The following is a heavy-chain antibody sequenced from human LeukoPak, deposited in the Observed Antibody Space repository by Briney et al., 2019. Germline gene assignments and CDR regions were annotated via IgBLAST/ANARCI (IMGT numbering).Heavy chain of an antibody. J-gene: IGHJ3*02. Sequence: GGSLRLSCAASGFTFSSYWMHWVRQAPGKGLVWVSRINSDGSSTSYADSVKGRFTISRDNAKNTPYLQMNSLRAEDTAVYYCARRRYYYDSSANDAFDIWGQGTMVTVSS. D-gene: IGHD3-22*01. V-gene: IGHV3-74*01. CDR3: ARRRYYYDSSANDAFDI. CDR1: GFTFSSYW. CDR2: INSDGSST.